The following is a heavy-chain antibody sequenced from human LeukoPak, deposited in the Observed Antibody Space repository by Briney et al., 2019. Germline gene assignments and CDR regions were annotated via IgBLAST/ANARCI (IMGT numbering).Heavy chain of an antibody. Sequence: ASVKVSCKASGGTFSSYAIGWVRQAPGQGLEWMGGIIPIFGTANYAQKFQGRVTITADESTSTAYMELSSLRSEDTAVYYCARDSPASGSTLLDYWGQGTLVTVSS. V-gene: IGHV1-69*13. CDR3: ARDSPASGSTLLDY. CDR1: GGTFSSYA. J-gene: IGHJ4*02. D-gene: IGHD3-10*01. CDR2: IIPIFGTA.